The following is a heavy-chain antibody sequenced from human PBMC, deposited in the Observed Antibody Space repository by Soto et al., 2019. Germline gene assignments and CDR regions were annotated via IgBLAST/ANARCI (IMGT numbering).Heavy chain of an antibody. Sequence: QVRLVESGGGVVQPGTSLRLSCAASGFTFSSYAIHWVRQAPGKGLEWVAFMSSDGSNTFYADSVRGRFTVSRDNSKSTLYLQMTGLMPADTAVYYCTKSHSTALVPYYFDYWGQGTLVTVSS. D-gene: IGHD5-18*01. CDR3: TKSHSTALVPYYFDY. CDR2: MSSDGSNT. CDR1: GFTFSSYA. J-gene: IGHJ4*02. V-gene: IGHV3-30*18.